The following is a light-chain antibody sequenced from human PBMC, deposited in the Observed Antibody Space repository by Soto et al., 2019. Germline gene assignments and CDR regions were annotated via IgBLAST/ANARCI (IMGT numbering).Light chain of an antibody. Sequence: QSALTQPASVSGSPGQSITISCTGTSSDVGGYNYVSWYQQHPGKAPKLMIYDVSNRPSGFSNHFSASKSGNTASLTISGLQAEDEANYYCSSYTSSSTVVFGGGTKLTVL. CDR3: SSYTSSSTVV. J-gene: IGLJ2*01. CDR2: DVS. V-gene: IGLV2-14*01. CDR1: SSDVGGYNY.